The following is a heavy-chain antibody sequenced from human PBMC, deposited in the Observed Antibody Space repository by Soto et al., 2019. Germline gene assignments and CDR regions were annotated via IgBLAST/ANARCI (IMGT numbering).Heavy chain of an antibody. V-gene: IGHV4-34*01. CDR2: INHSGST. CDR1: GGSFSGYY. Sequence: QVQLQQWGAGLLKPSETLSLTCAVYGGSFSGYYWSWIRQPPGKGLEWIGEINHSGSTNYNPSLKSRVTISVDTSKNQFSLKLSSVTAADTAVYYFARGRRNAVTTFYYYYYMDVWGKGTTVTVSS. J-gene: IGHJ6*03. CDR3: ARGRRNAVTTFYYYYYMDV. D-gene: IGHD4-17*01.